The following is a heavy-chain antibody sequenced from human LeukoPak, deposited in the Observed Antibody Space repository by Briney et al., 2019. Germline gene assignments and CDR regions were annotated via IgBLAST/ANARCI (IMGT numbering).Heavy chain of an antibody. J-gene: IGHJ5*02. D-gene: IGHD3-16*01. CDR2: MWYDGSNK. Sequence: GGSLRLSCAASGFTVSNYGMHWVRQAPGKGLEWVAVMWYDGSNKYYADSLKGRSTISRDNSKNTLYLQMNSLRAEDTAVFYCASLYDYVWEGWFDPWGQGTLVTVSS. CDR1: GFTVSNYG. V-gene: IGHV3-33*01. CDR3: ASLYDYVWEGWFDP.